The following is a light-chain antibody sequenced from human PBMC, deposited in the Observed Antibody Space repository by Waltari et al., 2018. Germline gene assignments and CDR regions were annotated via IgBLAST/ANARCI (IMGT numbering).Light chain of an antibody. CDR3: MQALHTPTT. CDR2: LGS. Sequence: DIVMTQSLLSLSVSPGEPASISCRSSQIPLRSTGHNFLDWYLQKPGQTPQLLISLGSDRASGVRDRFSGSGTGTDFTLKISRVEAEDVGIYYCMQALHTPTTFGPGTKVDIK. V-gene: IGKV2-28*01. CDR1: QIPLRSTGHNF. J-gene: IGKJ3*01.